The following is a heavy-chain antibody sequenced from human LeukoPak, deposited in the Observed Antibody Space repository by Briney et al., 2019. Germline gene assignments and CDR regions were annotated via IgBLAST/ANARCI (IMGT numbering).Heavy chain of an antibody. CDR2: IWNDGNNK. CDR1: GFTFSNYG. J-gene: IGHJ4*02. Sequence: GGSLRLSCAASGFTFSNYGMEWVRQAPGKGLEWVALIWNDGNNKHYADSVKGRFSISRDNSKNTLYLQMNSLRAEDTAVYYCTRHIWKGSCRSTSCSSLDYWGQGTLVTVSS. V-gene: IGHV3-33*01. D-gene: IGHD2-2*01. CDR3: TRHIWKGSCRSTSCSSLDY.